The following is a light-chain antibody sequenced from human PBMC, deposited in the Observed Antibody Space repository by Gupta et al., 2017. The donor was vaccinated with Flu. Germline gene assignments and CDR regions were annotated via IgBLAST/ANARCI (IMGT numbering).Light chain of an antibody. V-gene: IGKV3-20*01. CDR3: QQYRNSHS. Sequence: PGTLSLSTGERATHACRASQSINSNNLAWYQHKPGQAPKLLIYGASNMATDIPARFSGSGAGTDCTLTINRLESEDVAVCYWQQYRNSHSFGQGTKVEIK. CDR2: GAS. CDR1: QSINSNN. J-gene: IGKJ1*01.